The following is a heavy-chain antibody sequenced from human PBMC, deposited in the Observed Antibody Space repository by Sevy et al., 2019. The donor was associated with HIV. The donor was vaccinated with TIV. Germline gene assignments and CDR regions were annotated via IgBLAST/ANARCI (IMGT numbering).Heavy chain of an antibody. D-gene: IGHD3-3*01. Sequence: GGSLRLSCAASGFTFSSYGMHWVRQAPGKGLEWVAVISDDGSNKHYADSVKGRFTISRDNSKNKLYLQLNSLRTEDRAVYYGVNGMEAVTNDAIDIWGQGTMVTVSS. CDR2: ISDDGSNK. V-gene: IGHV3-30*18. J-gene: IGHJ3*02. CDR3: VNGMEAVTNDAIDI. CDR1: GFTFSSYG.